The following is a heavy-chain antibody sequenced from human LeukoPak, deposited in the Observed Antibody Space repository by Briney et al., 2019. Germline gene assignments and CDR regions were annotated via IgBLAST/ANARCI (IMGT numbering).Heavy chain of an antibody. CDR1: GGSFSGYY. CDR3: ARGLRAARPPGQGSLYYYYYMDV. D-gene: IGHD6-6*01. J-gene: IGHJ6*03. Sequence: SETLSLTCAVYGGSFSGYYWSWIRQPPGKGLEWIGEINHSGSTNYNLSLKSRVTISVDTSKNQFSLKLSSVTAADTAVYYCARGLRAARPPGQGSLYYYYYMDVWGKGTTVTVSS. V-gene: IGHV4-34*01. CDR2: INHSGST.